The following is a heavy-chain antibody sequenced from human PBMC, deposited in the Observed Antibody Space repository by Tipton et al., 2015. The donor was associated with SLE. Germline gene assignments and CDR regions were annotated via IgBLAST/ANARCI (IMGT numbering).Heavy chain of an antibody. V-gene: IGHV3-23*01. CDR2: IRNSGDTT. CDR3: ANRGPAAMANSYYYYMDV. CDR1: GFTFSSYA. J-gene: IGHJ6*03. D-gene: IGHD2-2*01. Sequence: SLRLSCAASGFTFSSYAMSWVRQAPGKGLEWVSSIRNSGDTTYYADSVTGRFTISRDNSKNTLYLQMNSLRAEDTAVYYCANRGPAAMANSYYYYMDVWGKGTPVTVSS.